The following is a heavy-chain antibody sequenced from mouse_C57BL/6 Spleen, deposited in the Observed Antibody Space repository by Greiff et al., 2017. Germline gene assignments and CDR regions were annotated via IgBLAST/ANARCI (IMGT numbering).Heavy chain of an antibody. J-gene: IGHJ4*01. CDR3: ARALYGKMDY. D-gene: IGHD2-10*02. CDR2: IYYDGSST. Sequence: EVQLVESEGGLVQPGSSMKLSCTASGFTFSDYYMAWVRQVPEKGLEWVANIYYDGSSTYYLASLQGRFIITREKAKNMLYLQRSSLKSEDTATYYCARALYGKMDYWGQGTSVTVSS. V-gene: IGHV5-16*01. CDR1: GFTFSDYY.